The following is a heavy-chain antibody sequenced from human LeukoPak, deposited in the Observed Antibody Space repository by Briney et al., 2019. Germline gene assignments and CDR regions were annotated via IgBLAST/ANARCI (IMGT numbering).Heavy chain of an antibody. CDR3: ARGKPWIQLTGWFDP. CDR2: ISAYNDNT. J-gene: IGHJ5*02. Sequence: ASVKVSCKASGYTFTSYGISWVRQAPGQGLEWMGWISAYNDNTHYAQKLQGRVTMTTDTSTSTAYMELRSLRSDDTAVYYCARGKPWIQLTGWFDPWGQGTLVTVSS. D-gene: IGHD5-18*01. CDR1: GYTFTSYG. V-gene: IGHV1-18*01.